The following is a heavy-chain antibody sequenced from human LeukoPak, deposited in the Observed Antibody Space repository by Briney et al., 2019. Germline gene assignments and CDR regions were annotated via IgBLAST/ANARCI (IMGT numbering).Heavy chain of an antibody. J-gene: IGHJ3*02. D-gene: IGHD2-2*02. V-gene: IGHV1-46*01. CDR3: ARDCSSTSCYTGSDAFDI. Sequence: GASVKVSCKASGYTFTSYYMHWLRQAPGQGLEWMGIINPSGGSTSYAQKFQGRVTMTRDTSTSTVYMELSSLRSEDTAVYYCARDCSSTSCYTGSDAFDIWGQGTMVTVSS. CDR1: GYTFTSYY. CDR2: INPSGGST.